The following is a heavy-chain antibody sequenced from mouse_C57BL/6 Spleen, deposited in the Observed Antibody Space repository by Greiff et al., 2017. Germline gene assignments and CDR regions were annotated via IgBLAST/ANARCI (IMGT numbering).Heavy chain of an antibody. CDR3: ARYYGSSSWFAY. D-gene: IGHD1-1*01. CDR1: GYTFTSYW. CDR2: IYPGSGSN. J-gene: IGHJ3*01. V-gene: IGHV1-55*01. Sequence: QVQLQQPGAELVKPGASVKMSCKASGYTFTSYWITWVKQRPGHGLEWIGDIYPGSGSNNYNEKFKSKATLTVDTSSSTAYMQLSSLTSEDSAVYYCARYYGSSSWFAYWGQGTLVTVSA.